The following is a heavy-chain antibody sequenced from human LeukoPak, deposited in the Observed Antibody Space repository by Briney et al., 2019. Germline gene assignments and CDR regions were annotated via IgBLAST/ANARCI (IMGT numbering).Heavy chain of an antibody. D-gene: IGHD3-3*01. V-gene: IGHV3-7*01. CDR3: ARVPGVFGVPGGPLDV. CDR2: IKQDGSEK. Sequence: GGSLRLSCAASGFTFSSYWMSWVRQAPGKGLEWVANIKQDGSEKYYVDSVKGRFTISRDNAKNSLYLQMNSLRAEDTAVYYCARVPGVFGVPGGPLDVWGKGTTVTVSS. CDR1: GFTFSSYW. J-gene: IGHJ6*04.